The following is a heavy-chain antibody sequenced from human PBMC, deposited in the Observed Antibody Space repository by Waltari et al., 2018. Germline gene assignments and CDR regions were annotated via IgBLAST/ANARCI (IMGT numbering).Heavy chain of an antibody. CDR3: ARDTPLSS. Sequence: EVQLVESGGGLVQPGGSLKLSCAASGFTFSGSAMHWVRQASGKGREWVGRIRSKANSYATAYAASVKGRFTISRDNAKNSLYLQMNSLRAEDTAVYYCARDTPLSSWGQGTMVTVSS. V-gene: IGHV3-73*02. D-gene: IGHD2-2*02. CDR2: IRSKANSYAT. CDR1: GFTFSGSA. J-gene: IGHJ3*01.